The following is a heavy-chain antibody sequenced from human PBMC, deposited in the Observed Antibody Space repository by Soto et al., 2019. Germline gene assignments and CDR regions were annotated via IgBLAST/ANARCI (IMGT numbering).Heavy chain of an antibody. V-gene: IGHV4-59*01. CDR3: AREGKFYNWKSRSDAFDI. CDR1: GGSISSYY. CDR2: IYYSGST. Sequence: SETLSLTCTVSGGSISSYYWSWIRQPPGKGLEWIGYIYYSGSTNYNPSLKSRVTISVDTSKNQFSLKLSSVTAADTAVYYCAREGKFYNWKSRSDAFDIWGQGTMVTVS. D-gene: IGHD1-20*01. J-gene: IGHJ3*02.